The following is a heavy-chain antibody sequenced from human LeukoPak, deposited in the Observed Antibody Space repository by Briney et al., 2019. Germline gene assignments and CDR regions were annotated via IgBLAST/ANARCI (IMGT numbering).Heavy chain of an antibody. CDR3: ARQIPGIVGATYFDY. CDR1: GGSISSYY. J-gene: IGHJ4*02. D-gene: IGHD1-26*01. Sequence: SETLSLTCTVSGGSISSYYWSWIRQPPGKGLEWIGYIYYSGSTNYNPSLKSRVTIPLDTSKNQFSLKLISVTAADTAVYYCARQIPGIVGATYFDYWGQGTLVTVSS. CDR2: IYYSGST. V-gene: IGHV4-59*08.